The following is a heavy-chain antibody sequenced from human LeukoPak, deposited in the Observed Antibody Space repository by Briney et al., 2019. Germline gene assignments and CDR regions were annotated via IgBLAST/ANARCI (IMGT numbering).Heavy chain of an antibody. Sequence: GRSLRLSCTASGFTFSSYAMHWVRQAPGKGLEWVAVISYDGSNKYYADSVKGRFTISRDNSKNTLYLQMNSLRAEDTAVYYCARVGYYDILTGYFDYWGQGTLVAVSS. CDR2: ISYDGSNK. CDR1: GFTFSSYA. CDR3: ARVGYYDILTGYFDY. J-gene: IGHJ4*02. D-gene: IGHD3-9*01. V-gene: IGHV3-30-3*01.